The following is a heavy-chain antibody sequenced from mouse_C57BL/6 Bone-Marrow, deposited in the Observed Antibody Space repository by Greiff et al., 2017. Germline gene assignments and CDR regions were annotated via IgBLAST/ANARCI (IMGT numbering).Heavy chain of an antibody. V-gene: IGHV5-6*01. CDR1: GFTFSSYG. Sequence: EVKLMESGGDLVKPGGSLKLSCAASGFTFSSYGMSWVRQTPDKRLEWVATISSGGSYTYYPDSVKGRFTISRDNAKNTLYLQMSSLKSEDAAMYYCARHSNSWFAYGCRGTLVTVTA. CDR2: ISSGGSYT. J-gene: IGHJ3*01. D-gene: IGHD2-5*01. CDR3: ARHSNSWFAY.